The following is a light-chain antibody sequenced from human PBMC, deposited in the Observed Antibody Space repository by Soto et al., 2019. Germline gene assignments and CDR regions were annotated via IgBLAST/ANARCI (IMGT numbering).Light chain of an antibody. CDR2: DAS. J-gene: IGKJ5*01. Sequence: EFVLTQSPGTLSLSPGERATLSCRASQTVRNNYLAWYQQKPGQAPRLLIYDASNRATGIPARFSGSGSGTDFTLTISSLEPEDFAVYYCQQRSNWPPEITFGQGTRLEI. V-gene: IGKV3-11*01. CDR1: QTVRNNY. CDR3: QQRSNWPPEIT.